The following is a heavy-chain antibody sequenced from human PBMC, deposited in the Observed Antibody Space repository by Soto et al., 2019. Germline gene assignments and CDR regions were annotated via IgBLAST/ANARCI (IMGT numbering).Heavy chain of an antibody. CDR1: GFTFSDYY. CDR2: ISSSSSYT. Sequence: QVQLVESGGGLVKPGGSLRLSCAASGFTFSDYYMSWIRQAPGKGLEWVSYISSSSSYTNYADSVKGRFTISRDNAKNSLYLQMNSLIAEDTAVYYCARDSGADDFWSGSYYYGMDVWGQGTTVTVSS. V-gene: IGHV3-11*06. CDR3: ARDSGADDFWSGSYYYGMDV. J-gene: IGHJ6*02. D-gene: IGHD3-3*01.